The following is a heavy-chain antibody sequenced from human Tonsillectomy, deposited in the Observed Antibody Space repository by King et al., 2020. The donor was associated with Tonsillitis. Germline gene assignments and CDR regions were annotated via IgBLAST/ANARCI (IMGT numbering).Heavy chain of an antibody. V-gene: IGHV4-39*01. D-gene: IGHD3-10*01. CDR1: GGSISTSSYY. CDR2: ISYTGTT. Sequence: LQLQESGPGLVKPSETLSLPCTVSGGSISTSSYYWGWIRQPPGKGMEWIGSISYTGTTYYIPSLKSRVTISVDTSKNQFSLKLTSVTAADTAVYYCARILWFGECNWGQGSLATVSS. CDR3: ARILWFGECN. J-gene: IGHJ4*02.